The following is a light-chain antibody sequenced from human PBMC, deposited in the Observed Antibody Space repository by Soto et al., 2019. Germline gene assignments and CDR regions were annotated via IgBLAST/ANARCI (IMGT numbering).Light chain of an antibody. CDR2: DAS. CDR3: QQSSNYQIS. Sequence: EIVLTQSPDTLSLSPGERATLSCRASQSVDTSLAWYQQKPGQAPRLLIYDASNRATGIPARFSGSGSWTDFTLTISSLEPEAFAVYYCQQSSNYQISFGQGTLLESK. J-gene: IGKJ5*01. CDR1: QSVDTS. V-gene: IGKV3-11*01.